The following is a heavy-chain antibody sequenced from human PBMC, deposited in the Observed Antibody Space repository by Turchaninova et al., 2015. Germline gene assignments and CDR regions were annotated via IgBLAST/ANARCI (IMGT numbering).Heavy chain of an antibody. V-gene: IGHV5-51*01. CDR3: ATTRGGTYYESFDY. D-gene: IGHD1-26*01. CDR2: SYAGDSDS. Sequence: VQLVQSGAEVKKPGASLKISCKGYGYSFTTSRIAWVRQRPGKGMEWWGISYAGDSDSRYSPAFQGQVTIAADRSISTDYLRWSSLKASDTAMYYCATTRGGTYYESFDYWGQGTLVTVSS. CDR1: GYSFTTSR. J-gene: IGHJ4*02.